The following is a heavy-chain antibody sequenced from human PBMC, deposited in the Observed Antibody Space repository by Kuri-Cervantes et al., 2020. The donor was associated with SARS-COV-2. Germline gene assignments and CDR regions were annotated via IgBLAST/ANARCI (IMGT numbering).Heavy chain of an antibody. CDR2: IYTSGST. J-gene: IGHJ6*03. CDR3: ARLPLLGGATYYYYYMDV. V-gene: IGHV4-61*02. D-gene: IGHD3-10*01. Sequence: SETLSLTCTVSGGSISSGSYYWSWIRQPAGKGLEWIGRIYTSGSTNYNPSLKSRVTISVDTSKNQFSLKLSSVTAADTAVYYCARLPLLGGATYYYYYMDVWGKGTTVTVSS. CDR1: GGSISSGSYY.